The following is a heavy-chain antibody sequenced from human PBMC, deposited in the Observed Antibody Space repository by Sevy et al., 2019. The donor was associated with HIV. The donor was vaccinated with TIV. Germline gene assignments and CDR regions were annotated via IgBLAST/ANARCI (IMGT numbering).Heavy chain of an antibody. J-gene: IGHJ3*02. V-gene: IGHV4-31*03. CDR2: IYYSGRT. D-gene: IGHD3-3*01. CDR1: GDSFTSVGYY. Sequence: SETLSLTCTVSGDSFTSVGYYWSWIRQHPGKGLEYIGYIYYSGRTYYNPSLKSRVDISADTSKNQLSLNLSSVTAADTAVYYCERSSGYALNDAFDIWGQGTMVTVSS. CDR3: ERSSGYALNDAFDI.